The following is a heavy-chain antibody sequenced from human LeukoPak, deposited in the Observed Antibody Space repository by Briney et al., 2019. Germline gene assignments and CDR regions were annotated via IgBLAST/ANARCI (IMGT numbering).Heavy chain of an antibody. CDR1: GFTFSTYG. CDR2: ISGSCGAS. D-gene: IGHD3-10*01. Sequence: GGSLRLSCAASGFTFSTYGMSWVRQAPGKGLEWVSGISGSCGASYYADSVKGRFTISRDDSHNTLYLQMNSLRAEDTAVYFCARGGVDYYGSGTYYLMYYFDYWGQGALVTVSS. J-gene: IGHJ4*02. CDR3: ARGGVDYYGSGTYYLMYYFDY. V-gene: IGHV3-23*01.